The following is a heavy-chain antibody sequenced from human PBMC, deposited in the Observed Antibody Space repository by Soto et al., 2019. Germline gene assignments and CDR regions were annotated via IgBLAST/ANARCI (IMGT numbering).Heavy chain of an antibody. CDR3: VRYCSGGSCLARYYFDY. J-gene: IGHJ4*02. CDR2: ITSHGHIT. V-gene: IGHV3-64D*06. CDR1: GFTFSNYD. Sequence: GGSLRLSCSASGFTFSNYDMVWVRQAPGKGLEYISAITSHGHITYYADSVKGRFTISRDNSKNQLSLKLSSVTAADTAVYYCVRYCSGGSCLARYYFDYWGQGTLVTVSS. D-gene: IGHD2-15*01.